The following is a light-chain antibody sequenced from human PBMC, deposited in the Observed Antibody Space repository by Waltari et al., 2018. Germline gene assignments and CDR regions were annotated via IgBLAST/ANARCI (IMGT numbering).Light chain of an antibody. V-gene: IGKV3-20*01. CDR3: QHYVRLPAT. Sequence: SCKASQSVSRSLACYHQKPGQAPRLLIYGATTRATGIPDRFRGGGAGTDFSLTISRLEPEDFAVYYCQHYVRLPATFGQGTKVEIK. CDR1: QSVSRS. J-gene: IGKJ1*01. CDR2: GAT.